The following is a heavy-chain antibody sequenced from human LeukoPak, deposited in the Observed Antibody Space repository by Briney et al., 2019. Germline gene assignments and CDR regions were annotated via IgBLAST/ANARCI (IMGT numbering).Heavy chain of an antibody. CDR2: VFYSGTT. CDR1: GGSISSTTYH. V-gene: IGHV4-39*01. Sequence: SETLSLTCTVSGGSISSTTYHWGWIRQPPGKGLEWIGSVFYSGTTYYTPSLRGRVALSVDTSKNRFSLKLSSVTAADTAVYYCASEISSAVHSWGQGTLVTVSS. CDR3: ASEISSAVHS. J-gene: IGHJ4*02. D-gene: IGHD6-13*01.